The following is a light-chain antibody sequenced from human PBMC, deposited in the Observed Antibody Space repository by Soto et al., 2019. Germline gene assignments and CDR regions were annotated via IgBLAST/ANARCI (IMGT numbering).Light chain of an antibody. CDR1: SSNIGSNG. CDR2: YDH. V-gene: IGLV1-36*01. CDR3: ASWDDSLSGVV. Sequence: QSVLTQPPSVSDAPRQRVTISCSGSSSNIGSNGVNWYQQLPGKAPKLLIYYDHLLPSGVSDRVSGSKSGTSASLAISGLQSEDEADYYCASWDDSLSGVVFGGGTKLTVL. J-gene: IGLJ2*01.